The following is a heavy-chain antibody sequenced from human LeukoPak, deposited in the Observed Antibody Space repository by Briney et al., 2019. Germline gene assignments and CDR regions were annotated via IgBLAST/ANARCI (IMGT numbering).Heavy chain of an antibody. J-gene: IGHJ3*02. Sequence: GGSLRLSCAASGFTFSSYSMNWVRQAPGKGLEWVSSISSSSSYIYYAGSVKGRFTISRDNAKNSLYLQMNSLSAEDTAVYYCARDRARYYDSSGYHDAFDIWGQGTMVTVSS. CDR2: ISSSSSYI. D-gene: IGHD3-22*01. CDR1: GFTFSSYS. V-gene: IGHV3-21*01. CDR3: ARDRARYYDSSGYHDAFDI.